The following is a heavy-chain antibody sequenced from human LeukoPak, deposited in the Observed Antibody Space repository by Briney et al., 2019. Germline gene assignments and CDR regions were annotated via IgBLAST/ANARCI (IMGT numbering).Heavy chain of an antibody. V-gene: IGHV4-61*02. CDR2: IYTSGST. CDR3: ARHSEITIFGVVPPDY. D-gene: IGHD3-3*01. Sequence: SETLSLTCTVSGGSISSGSYYWSWIRQPAGKGLEWIERIYTSGSTNYNPSLKNRVTISIDTSKNQFSLKLSSVTAADTAVYYCARHSEITIFGVVPPDYWGQGTLVTVSS. CDR1: GGSISSGSYY. J-gene: IGHJ4*02.